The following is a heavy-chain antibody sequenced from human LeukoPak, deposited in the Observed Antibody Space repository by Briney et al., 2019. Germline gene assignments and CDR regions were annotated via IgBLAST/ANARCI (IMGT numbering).Heavy chain of an antibody. Sequence: SETLSLTCAVYGGSSSGYYWSWIRQPPGKGLEWIGEINHSGSTNYNPSLKSRVTISVDTSKNQFSLKLSSVTAADTAVYYCARGRYCSGGSCYDFDYWGQGTLVTVSS. V-gene: IGHV4-34*01. CDR3: ARGRYCSGGSCYDFDY. J-gene: IGHJ4*02. CDR2: INHSGST. D-gene: IGHD2-15*01. CDR1: GGSSSGYY.